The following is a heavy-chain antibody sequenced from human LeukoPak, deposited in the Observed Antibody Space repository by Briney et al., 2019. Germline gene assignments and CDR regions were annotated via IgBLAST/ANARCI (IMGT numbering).Heavy chain of an antibody. Sequence: SETLSLTCAVYGGSFSGYYWSWIRQPPGKGLEWIGEINHSGSTNYNPSLKSRVTISVDTSKNQFSLKLSSVTAADTAVYCCARGGQRTSCPLYWGQGTLVTVSS. J-gene: IGHJ4*02. CDR3: ARGGQRTSCPLY. D-gene: IGHD2-2*01. V-gene: IGHV4-34*01. CDR1: GGSFSGYY. CDR2: INHSGST.